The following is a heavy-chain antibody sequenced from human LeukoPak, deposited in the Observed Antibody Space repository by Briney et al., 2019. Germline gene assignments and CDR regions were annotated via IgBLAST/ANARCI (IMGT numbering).Heavy chain of an antibody. CDR2: IIPILGIA. CDR3: ARDLYSGHEGNAFDI. Sequence: SVKVSCKASGGTFSSYAITWVRQAPGQGLEWMGRIIPILGIANYAQKFQGRVTIIADKSTSTAYMELSSLRSEDTAVYYCARDLYSGHEGNAFDIWGQGTMVTASS. V-gene: IGHV1-69*04. CDR1: GGTFSSYA. D-gene: IGHD5-12*01. J-gene: IGHJ3*02.